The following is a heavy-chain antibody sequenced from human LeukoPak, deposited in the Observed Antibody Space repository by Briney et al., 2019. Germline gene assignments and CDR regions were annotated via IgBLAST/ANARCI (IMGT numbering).Heavy chain of an antibody. J-gene: IGHJ4*02. CDR3: AKDLGDWTLTTSGHFDY. V-gene: IGHV3-23*01. D-gene: IGHD4-17*01. CDR1: GFTFSSYA. Sequence: GGSLRLSCAASGFTFSSYAMTWVRQAPGKGLDWVSGISGSGGSRYYADSVKGRFTISRDNSMTTLYLQMNSLRAEDTAVYYCAKDLGDWTLTTSGHFDYWGQGTLVTVSS. CDR2: ISGSGGSR.